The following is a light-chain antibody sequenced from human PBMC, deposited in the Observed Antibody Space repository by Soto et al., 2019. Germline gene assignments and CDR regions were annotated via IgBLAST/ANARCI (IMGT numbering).Light chain of an antibody. Sequence: DIQMTQSPSSLSASVGDRVTVTCQASQDLSNDLNWYQQKPGKAPKLLIYGASTLETGVPSRFSGSESGTDFTFTISSLQPEDIATYYCQQYHALPYTFGQGTKLDIK. V-gene: IGKV1-33*01. CDR2: GAS. CDR1: QDLSND. CDR3: QQYHALPYT. J-gene: IGKJ2*01.